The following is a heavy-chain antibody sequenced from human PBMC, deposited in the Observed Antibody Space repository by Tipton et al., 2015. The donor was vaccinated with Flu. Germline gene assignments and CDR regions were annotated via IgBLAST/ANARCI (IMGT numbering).Heavy chain of an antibody. CDR1: GGSINSVSHY. J-gene: IGHJ5*01. CDR3: ARDYGDFNWFES. CDR2: VYTSGRT. V-gene: IGHV4-61*02. Sequence: TLSLTCTVSGGSINSVSHYWSWIRQPAGKGLEWIGRVYTSGRTNYNPSLRSRATVSVDTSRNQFSLRLTSVTAADTAVYFCARDYGDFNWFESWGQGTLVTVSS. D-gene: IGHD4-17*01.